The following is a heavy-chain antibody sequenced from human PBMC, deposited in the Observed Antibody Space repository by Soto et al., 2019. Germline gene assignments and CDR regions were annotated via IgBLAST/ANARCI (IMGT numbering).Heavy chain of an antibody. CDR3: AKGYGGYKLQGMDV. CDR2: ISYDGSNK. CDR1: GFTFSSYG. D-gene: IGHD4-17*01. J-gene: IGHJ6*02. Sequence: GGSLRLSCAASGFTFSSYGMHWVRQAPGKGLEWVAVISYDGSNKYYADSVKGRFTISRDNSKNTLYLQMNSLRAEDTAVYYCAKGYGGYKLQGMDVWGQGTTVTVSS. V-gene: IGHV3-30*18.